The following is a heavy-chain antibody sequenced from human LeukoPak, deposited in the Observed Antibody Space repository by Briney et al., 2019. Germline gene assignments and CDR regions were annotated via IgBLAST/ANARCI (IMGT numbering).Heavy chain of an antibody. CDR3: ARDRSDILTGYNDAFDI. Sequence: GGSLRLSCADSGFTFSSYWMSWVRQAPGKGLEWVANIKQDGSEKYYVDSVKGRFTISRDNAKNSLYLQMNSLRAEGTAVYYCARDRSDILTGYNDAFDIWGQGTMVTVSS. CDR2: IKQDGSEK. J-gene: IGHJ3*02. D-gene: IGHD3-9*01. V-gene: IGHV3-7*01. CDR1: GFTFSSYW.